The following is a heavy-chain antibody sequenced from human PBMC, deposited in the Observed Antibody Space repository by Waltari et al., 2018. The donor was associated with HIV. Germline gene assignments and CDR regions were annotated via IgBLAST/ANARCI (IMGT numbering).Heavy chain of an antibody. Sequence: QVQLVQSGAEVKKPGASVKVSCKASGSTFTSYGISWVRQAPGHGPEWMGWISAYNGNTTNAQKLQGRVTITTDTSTSTAYRGLRSLRSDATAVYYCERGGERGDYYDSSGHQYFQHWGQGTLVTVSS. V-gene: IGHV1-18*01. CDR1: GSTFTSYG. J-gene: IGHJ1*01. D-gene: IGHD3-22*01. CDR3: ERGGERGDYYDSSGHQYFQH. CDR2: ISAYNGNT.